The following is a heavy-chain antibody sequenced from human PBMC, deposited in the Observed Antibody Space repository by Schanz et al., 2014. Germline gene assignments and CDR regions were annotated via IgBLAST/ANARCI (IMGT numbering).Heavy chain of an antibody. CDR2: ISSSSSYI. CDR1: GFTVSSNH. V-gene: IGHV3-21*04. Sequence: EGQLAESGGGLVQPGGSLRLSCAVSGFTVSSNHMSWVRQAPGKGLEWVSSISSSSSYIYYADSVKGRFTISRDNAKNTLYLQMNSLRAEDTAVYYCAREQIMEAAGLVDYWGHGTLVTVSS. D-gene: IGHD6-13*01. CDR3: AREQIMEAAGLVDY. J-gene: IGHJ4*01.